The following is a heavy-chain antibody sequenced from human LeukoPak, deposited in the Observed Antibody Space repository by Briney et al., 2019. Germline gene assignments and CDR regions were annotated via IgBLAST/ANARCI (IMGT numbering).Heavy chain of an antibody. V-gene: IGHV3-23*01. D-gene: IGHD1-1*01. CDR2: ISGSGIST. J-gene: IGHJ4*02. CDR3: TRVAYWNDDYFDY. CDR1: GFTFSSYA. Sequence: PGGSLRLSCAASGFTFSSYAMTWVRQAPGKGLEWVSTISGSGISTYYADSVKGRFTISRDNAKNTLYLQMNSLRVEDTAVYYCTRVAYWNDDYFDYWGQGTLVTVSS.